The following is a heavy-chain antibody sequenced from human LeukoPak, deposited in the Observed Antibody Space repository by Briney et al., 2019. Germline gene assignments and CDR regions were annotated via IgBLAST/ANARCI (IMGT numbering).Heavy chain of an antibody. J-gene: IGHJ5*02. Sequence: GRSLRLSCAASGFSFSNYGMHWVRQAPGKGLEWVAVIWYDGSNKYYADSVKGRFTISRDNSKNTLYVQMSSLRAEDTAVYYCARGYCSGGSCFDPWGQGTLVTVSS. CDR2: IWYDGSNK. CDR1: GFSFSNYG. D-gene: IGHD2-15*01. V-gene: IGHV3-33*01. CDR3: ARGYCSGGSCFDP.